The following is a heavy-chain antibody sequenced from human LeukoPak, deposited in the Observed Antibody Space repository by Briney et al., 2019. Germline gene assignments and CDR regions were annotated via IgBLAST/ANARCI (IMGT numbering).Heavy chain of an antibody. CDR1: GYSFPNYW. J-gene: IGHJ4*02. D-gene: IGHD5-18*01. Sequence: GESLKISCKGSGYSFPNYWIGWVRQMPGKGLEWIGIVYPATSDTTYSPSFQGQVTISAAKSSSTAYLQWSSLKASDTAIYYCARPKTLGGYNYEFEFWGQGTLVTVSS. CDR3: ARPKTLGGYNYEFEF. CDR2: VYPATSDT. V-gene: IGHV5-51*01.